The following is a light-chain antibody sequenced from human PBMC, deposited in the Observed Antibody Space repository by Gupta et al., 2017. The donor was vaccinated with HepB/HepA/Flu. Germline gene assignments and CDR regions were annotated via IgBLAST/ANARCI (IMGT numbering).Light chain of an antibody. CDR2: GAS. CDR1: QSVSNSY. CDR3: QQYGCGACT. J-gene: IGKJ2*02. V-gene: IGKV3-20*01. Sequence: VLPQSPGTLSLSPEERATLSCRASQSVSNSYLSWYQQKPGQDPRLLIYGASSRATGIPERCSSRGAGKDGITLTSSLQPEDGAVDYCQQYGCGACTFGQGTKLEIK.